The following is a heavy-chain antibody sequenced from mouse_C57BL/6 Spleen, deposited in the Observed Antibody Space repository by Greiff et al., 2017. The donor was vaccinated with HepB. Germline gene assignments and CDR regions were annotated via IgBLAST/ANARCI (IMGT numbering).Heavy chain of an antibody. CDR1: GYTFTEYT. J-gene: IGHJ2*01. CDR3: ARHGDPITTVVPLFAY. V-gene: IGHV1-62-2*01. CDR2: FYPGSGSI. Sequence: VQLQQSGAELVKPGASVKLSCKASGYTFTEYTIHWVKQRPGQGLEWIGWFYPGSGSIKYNEKFKDKATLTADKSSSTYYMELSRLTSEDTAVYFCARHGDPITTVVPLFAYRGQGTTLTVSS. D-gene: IGHD1-1*01.